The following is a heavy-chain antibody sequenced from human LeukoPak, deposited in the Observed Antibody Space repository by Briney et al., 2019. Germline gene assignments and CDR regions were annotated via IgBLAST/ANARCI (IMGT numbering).Heavy chain of an antibody. CDR3: ARENSYYDSTGYYYGSGYFDY. Sequence: SETLSLTCTVSGGSISSSSYYWGWIRQPPGKWLEWIGYIYYSGSTNYNPSLQSRVTISVDTSKNQFSLRLNSVTAADTAVYCCARENSYYDSTGYYYGSGYFDYWGQGTLVTVSS. CDR2: IYYSGST. CDR1: GGSISSSSYY. D-gene: IGHD3-22*01. J-gene: IGHJ4*02. V-gene: IGHV4-61*01.